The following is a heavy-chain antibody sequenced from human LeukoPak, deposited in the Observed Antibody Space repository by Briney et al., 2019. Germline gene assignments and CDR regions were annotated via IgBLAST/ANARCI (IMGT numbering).Heavy chain of an antibody. J-gene: IGHJ4*02. CDR1: GGSISSSTYY. CDR2: IYYSGST. D-gene: IGHD1-26*01. CDR3: ARHLYVGPTMNFDY. V-gene: IGHV4-39*01. Sequence: SETLSLTCTVSGGSISSSTYYWDWIRETPGKRLEWIGSIYYSGSTIYNPSLKSRVTVSVDTSKNQFTLKLSSVTAADTAVYYCARHLYVGPTMNFDYWGQGTLVTVSS.